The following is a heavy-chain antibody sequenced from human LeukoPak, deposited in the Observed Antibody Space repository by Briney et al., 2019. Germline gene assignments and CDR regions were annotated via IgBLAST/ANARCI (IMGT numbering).Heavy chain of an antibody. Sequence: GGSLRLSCAASGFTFSRYSMNWVRQAPGKGLEWVSSISSSSSYIYYADSVKGRFTISRDNAKNSLYLQMNSLRAEDTAVYYCARSVAGTGFDYWGQGTLVTVSS. CDR1: GFTFSRYS. V-gene: IGHV3-21*01. J-gene: IGHJ4*02. D-gene: IGHD6-19*01. CDR3: ARSVAGTGFDY. CDR2: ISSSSSYI.